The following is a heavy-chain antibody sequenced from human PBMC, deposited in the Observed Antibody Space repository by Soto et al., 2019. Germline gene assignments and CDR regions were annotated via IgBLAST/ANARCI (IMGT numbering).Heavy chain of an antibody. D-gene: IGHD3-9*01. Sequence: SETLSLTCTVSGGSISSGDYYWSWIRQPPGKGLEWIGYIYYSGSTYYNPSLKSRVTISVDTSKNQFSLKLSSVTAADTAVYYCARGGLYDILTGYYSPFDYWGQGTLVTVSS. CDR1: GGSISSGDYY. V-gene: IGHV4-30-4*01. CDR3: ARGGLYDILTGYYSPFDY. J-gene: IGHJ4*02. CDR2: IYYSGST.